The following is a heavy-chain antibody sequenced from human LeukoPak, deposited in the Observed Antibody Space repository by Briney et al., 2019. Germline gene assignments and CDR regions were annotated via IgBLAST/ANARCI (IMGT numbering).Heavy chain of an antibody. J-gene: IGHJ4*02. CDR3: ARARERWLQSDYFDY. V-gene: IGHV1-69*13. CDR2: TIPIFGTA. D-gene: IGHD5-24*01. CDR1: GGTFSSYA. Sequence: SVKVSCKASGGTFSSYAISWVRQAPGQGLEWMGGTIPIFGTANYAQKFQGRVTITADESTSTAYMELSSLRSEDTAVYYCARARERWLQSDYFDYWGQGTLVTVSS.